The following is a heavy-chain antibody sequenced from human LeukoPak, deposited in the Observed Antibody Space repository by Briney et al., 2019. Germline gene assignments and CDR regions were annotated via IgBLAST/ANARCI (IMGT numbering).Heavy chain of an antibody. CDR2: IIPIFGTA. CDR1: GGTFSSYA. J-gene: IGHJ6*03. CDR3: ARAGIAARGDNYYMDV. V-gene: IGHV1-69*05. D-gene: IGHD6-13*01. Sequence: ASVKVSCKASGGTFSSYAISWERQAPGQGLEWMGGIIPIFGTANYALKFQGRVTITTDESTSTAYMELSSLRSEDTAVYYCARAGIAARGDNYYMDVWGKGTTVTVSS.